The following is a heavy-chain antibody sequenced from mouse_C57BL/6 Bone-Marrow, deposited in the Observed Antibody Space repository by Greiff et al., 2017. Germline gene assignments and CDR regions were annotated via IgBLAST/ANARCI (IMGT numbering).Heavy chain of an antibody. CDR3: ARYEDVGAWFAY. CDR1: GFSLTSYA. Sequence: VKVVESGPGLVAPSQSLSITCTVSGFSLTSYAISWVRQPPGKGLEWLGVIWTGGGTNYNSALKSRLSISKDNSKSQVFLKMNSLQTDDTARYYCARYEDVGAWFAYWGQGTLVTVSA. D-gene: IGHD2-3*01. V-gene: IGHV2-9-1*01. J-gene: IGHJ3*01. CDR2: IWTGGGT.